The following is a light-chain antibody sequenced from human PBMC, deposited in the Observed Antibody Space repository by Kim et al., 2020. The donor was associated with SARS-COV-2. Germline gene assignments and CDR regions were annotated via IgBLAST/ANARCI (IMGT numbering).Light chain of an antibody. J-gene: IGKJ5*01. CDR2: DAS. V-gene: IGKV3-11*01. CDR1: QGVSSD. Sequence: GARATRSCMASQGVSSDLAWYQQKPGQAPRLLIYDASNRATGIPARFSGSGSGTDFTLTISSLEPQDFAVYYCQQRSNWPPRAITFGQGTRLEIK. CDR3: QQRSNWPPRAIT.